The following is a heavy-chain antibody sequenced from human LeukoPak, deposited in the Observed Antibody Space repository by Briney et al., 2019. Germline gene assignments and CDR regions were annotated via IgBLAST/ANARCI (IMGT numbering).Heavy chain of an antibody. V-gene: IGHV3-7*01. CDR1: GFTFSSYW. CDR2: IKQGGSEK. J-gene: IGHJ4*02. Sequence: GGSLRLSCAASGFTFSSYWMSWVRQAPGKGLEWVANIKQGGSEKYYVDSVKGRFTISRDNAKNSLYLQMNSLRAEDTAVYYCARSTFGSGSYGFDYWGQGTLVTVSS. D-gene: IGHD3-10*01. CDR3: ARSTFGSGSYGFDY.